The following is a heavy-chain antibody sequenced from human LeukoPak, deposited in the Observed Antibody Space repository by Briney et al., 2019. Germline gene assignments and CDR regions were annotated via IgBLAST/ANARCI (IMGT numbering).Heavy chain of an antibody. Sequence: GGSLRLSCAASGFTFSSYGMHWVRQAPGKGLEWVAVISYDGSNKYYADSVKGRFTISRDNSKNTLCLQMNSLRAEDTAVYYCAKDRYGYCYGMDVWGKGTTVTVSS. CDR1: GFTFSSYG. J-gene: IGHJ6*04. V-gene: IGHV3-30*18. D-gene: IGHD5-18*01. CDR3: AKDRYGYCYGMDV. CDR2: ISYDGSNK.